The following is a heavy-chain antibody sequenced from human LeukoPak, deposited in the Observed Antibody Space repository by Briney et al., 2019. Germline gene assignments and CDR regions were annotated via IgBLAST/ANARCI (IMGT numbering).Heavy chain of an antibody. CDR2: IYYSGNT. D-gene: IGHD3-10*01. V-gene: IGHV4-39*01. J-gene: IGHJ4*02. CDR3: ASLQYYYGSGSYYNPLFYY. Sequence: PSETLSLTCTVSGGSISSSSYYWGWIRQPPGKGLEWIGCIYYSGNTYYNPSLKSRVTISVDTSKNQFSLKLSSVTAADTAVYYCASLQYYYGSGSYYNPLFYYWGQGTLVTVSS. CDR1: GGSISSSSYY.